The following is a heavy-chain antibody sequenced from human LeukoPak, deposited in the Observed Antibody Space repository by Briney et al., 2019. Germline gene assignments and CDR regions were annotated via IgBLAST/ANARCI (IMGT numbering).Heavy chain of an antibody. J-gene: IGHJ5*02. CDR2: IYYSGST. CDR1: GRSISSYY. Sequence: PSDTLSLTCPVSGRSISSYYWSSIRQPPGKGLEWIGYIYYSGSTNYNPSLKSRVTISVDTSKNQFSLKLSSVTAADTAVYYCARVGDCSSTSCSWFDPWGQGTLVTVSS. D-gene: IGHD2-2*01. CDR3: ARVGDCSSTSCSWFDP. V-gene: IGHV4-59*07.